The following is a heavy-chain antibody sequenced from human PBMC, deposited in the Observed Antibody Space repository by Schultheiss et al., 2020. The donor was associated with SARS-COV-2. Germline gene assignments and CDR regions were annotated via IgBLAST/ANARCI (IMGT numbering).Heavy chain of an antibody. CDR3: ASAGYSSGWEHH. CDR2: ISSSSSTI. Sequence: GGSLRLSCAASGFTFSSYSMNWVRQAPGKGLEWVLYISSSSSTIYYADSVKGRFTISRDNAKNSLYLQMNSLRAEDTAVYYCASAGYSSGWEHHWGQGTLVTVSS. CDR1: GFTFSSYS. D-gene: IGHD6-19*01. J-gene: IGHJ5*02. V-gene: IGHV3-48*04.